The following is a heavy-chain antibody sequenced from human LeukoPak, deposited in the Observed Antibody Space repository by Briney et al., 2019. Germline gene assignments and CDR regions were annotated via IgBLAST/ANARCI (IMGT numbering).Heavy chain of an antibody. Sequence: PSETLSLTCSVSGGSMSSYYCSWVRQPPGKGLEWVGYIYHSGSTNYNPSLKNRVTISVDTSKNQFSLKLSSVTAADTAVYYCARRNYGGNSGRYWYFDLWGRGTLVTVSS. V-gene: IGHV4-59*01. CDR2: IYHSGST. CDR1: GGSMSSYY. J-gene: IGHJ2*01. D-gene: IGHD3-10*01. CDR3: ARRNYGGNSGRYWYFDL.